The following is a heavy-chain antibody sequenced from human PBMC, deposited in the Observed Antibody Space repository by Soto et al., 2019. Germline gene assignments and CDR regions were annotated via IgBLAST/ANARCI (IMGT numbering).Heavy chain of an antibody. CDR2: ISASGGST. CDR3: AKGRAPSDSYPPYYYGMDV. J-gene: IGHJ6*02. CDR1: GFTFSSYA. Sequence: EVQLLESGGNLVQPGGSLRLSCAASGFTFSSYAMTWVRQAPGKGLEWVSSISASGGSTLYADSVKGRITISRDNSKNPLYLQMNSLRADDTAVYYCAKGRAPSDSYPPYYYGMDVWGLGTTVTVSS. D-gene: IGHD2-21*02. V-gene: IGHV3-23*01.